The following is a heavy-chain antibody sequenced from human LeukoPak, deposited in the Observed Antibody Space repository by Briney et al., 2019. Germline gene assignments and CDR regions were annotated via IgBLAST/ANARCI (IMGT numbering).Heavy chain of an antibody. J-gene: IGHJ4*02. CDR1: GFTFSSYG. Sequence: GGSLRLSCAASGFTFSSYGMHWVRQAPGKGLEWVAVISYDGSNKYYADSVKGRFTISRDNSKNTLYLQMNSLRAEDTAVYYCAKGSPYYDSSGYPSXFDYWGQGTLVTVSS. CDR3: AKGSPYYDSSGYPSXFDY. V-gene: IGHV3-30*18. D-gene: IGHD3-22*01. CDR2: ISYDGSNK.